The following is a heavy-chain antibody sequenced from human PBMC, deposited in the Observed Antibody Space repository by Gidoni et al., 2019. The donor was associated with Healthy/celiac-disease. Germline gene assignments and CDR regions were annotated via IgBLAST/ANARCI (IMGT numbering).Heavy chain of an antibody. J-gene: IGHJ6*02. D-gene: IGHD3-10*01. Sequence: QLQLQESGPGLVTPSETLSRTCTVAGGSISSRSYYWGWIRQPPGKGLEWIGSIYYSGSTSYNPSLKIRVTISVDTSKNQFSLKLSSVTAADTAVYYCARPFGGIYYGMDVWGQGTTVTVSS. CDR1: GGSISSRSYY. CDR3: ARPFGGIYYGMDV. V-gene: IGHV4-39*01. CDR2: IYYSGST.